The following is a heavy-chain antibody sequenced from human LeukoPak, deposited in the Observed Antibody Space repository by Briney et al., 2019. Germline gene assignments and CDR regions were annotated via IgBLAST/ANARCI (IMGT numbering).Heavy chain of an antibody. CDR1: GFTFSSYA. V-gene: IGHV3-23*01. CDR3: AKVEINWSMDIADY. CDR2: ISGSGGST. Sequence: GGSLRLSCAASGFTFSSYAMSWVRQAPGKGLEWVSAISGSGGSTYYADSVKGRFTIPRDNSKNTLYLQMNSLRAEDTAVYYCAKVEINWSMDIADYWGQGTLVTVSS. D-gene: IGHD5-12*01. J-gene: IGHJ4*02.